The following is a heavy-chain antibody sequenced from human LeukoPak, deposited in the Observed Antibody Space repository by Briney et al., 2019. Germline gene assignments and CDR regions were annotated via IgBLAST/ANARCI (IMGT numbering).Heavy chain of an antibody. Sequence: SETLSLTCAVYGGSFSGYHWSWIRQSPGKGLEWIGEINDSESTNYNPSLKNRITISMDTSKNQFSLKLSSVTAADTAVYFCARVNLLGYCTNDVCPGGGLPFDYWGQGTLVTVSS. CDR1: GGSFSGYH. V-gene: IGHV4-34*01. D-gene: IGHD2-8*01. J-gene: IGHJ4*02. CDR3: ARVNLLGYCTNDVCPGGGLPFDY. CDR2: INDSEST.